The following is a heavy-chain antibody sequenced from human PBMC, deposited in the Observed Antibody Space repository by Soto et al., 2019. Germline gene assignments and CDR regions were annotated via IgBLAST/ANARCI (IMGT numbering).Heavy chain of an antibody. V-gene: IGHV1-18*01. D-gene: IGHD5-12*01. CDR1: GYTFTSYG. Sequence: QVQLVQSGAEVKKPGASVKVSCKASGYTFTSYGISWLRQAPGQGLEWMGWISAYNGNTNYAQKLQGRVTMTTDTSTSTAYMELRSLRSDDTAVYYCARDSFGGKWLRGPGVFFDSWGQGTLVTVSS. CDR2: ISAYNGNT. CDR3: ARDSFGGKWLRGPGVFFDS. J-gene: IGHJ4*02.